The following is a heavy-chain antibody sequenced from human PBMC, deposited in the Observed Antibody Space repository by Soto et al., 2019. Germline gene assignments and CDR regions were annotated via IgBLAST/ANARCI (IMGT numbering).Heavy chain of an antibody. CDR1: GGTFSSYA. J-gene: IGHJ6*02. Sequence: SVKVSCKASGGTFSSYAISWVRQAPGQGLEWMGGIIPIFGTANYAQKFQGRVTITADESTSTAYMELSSLRSEDTAVYYCARDPYYYDSSGSDYYGMDVWGQGTIVTVSS. V-gene: IGHV1-69*13. D-gene: IGHD3-22*01. CDR3: ARDPYYYDSSGSDYYGMDV. CDR2: IIPIFGTA.